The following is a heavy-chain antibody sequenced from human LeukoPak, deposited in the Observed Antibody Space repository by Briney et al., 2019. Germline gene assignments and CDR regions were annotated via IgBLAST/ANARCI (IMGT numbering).Heavy chain of an antibody. CDR3: ARVRHSPLGLGYYMDV. V-gene: IGHV4-34*01. J-gene: IGHJ6*03. D-gene: IGHD3-16*01. Sequence: SETLSLTCAVDGGSFSGFYWTWIRQTPGKGLEWIGEINLTANTNYNPSLTDYSPALKSRVTISMDSSSNHLSLKLSSVTAADTGVYYCARVRHSPLGLGYYMDVWGKGTPVTASS. CDR2: INLTANT. CDR1: GGSFSGFY.